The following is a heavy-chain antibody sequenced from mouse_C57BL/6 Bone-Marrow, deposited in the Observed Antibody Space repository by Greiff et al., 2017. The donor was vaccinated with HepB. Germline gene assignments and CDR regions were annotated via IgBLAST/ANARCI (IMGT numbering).Heavy chain of an antibody. Sequence: VQLQQPGAELVKPGASVKMSCKASGYTFTSYWITWVKQRPGQGLEWIGDIYPGSGSTNYNEKFKSKATLTVDTSSSTAYMQLSSLTSEDSAVYYCAPYYYGSSPYYYAMDYWGQGTSVTVSS. J-gene: IGHJ4*01. CDR1: GYTFTSYW. D-gene: IGHD1-1*01. CDR3: APYYYGSSPYYYAMDY. V-gene: IGHV1-55*01. CDR2: IYPGSGST.